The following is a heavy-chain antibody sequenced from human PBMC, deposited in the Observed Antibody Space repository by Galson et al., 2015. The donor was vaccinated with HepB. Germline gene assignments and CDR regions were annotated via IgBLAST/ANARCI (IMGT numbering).Heavy chain of an antibody. CDR2: ISYTGSYI. CDR1: GFSFNKFP. J-gene: IGHJ2*01. CDR3: VRPRGAGAGDYQNWYFDL. Sequence: LRLSCAASGFSFNKFPMHWVRQAPGKGLEWVAVISYTGSYIDYADFGRGRFTISRDNSKNALYLQMNSLRVEDTALYYCVRPRGAGAGDYQNWYFDLWGRGTLVTVSS. V-gene: IGHV3-30-3*01. D-gene: IGHD4-17*01.